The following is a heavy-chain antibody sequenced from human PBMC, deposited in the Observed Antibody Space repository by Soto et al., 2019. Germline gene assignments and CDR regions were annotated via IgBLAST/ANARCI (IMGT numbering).Heavy chain of an antibody. J-gene: IGHJ6*02. CDR2: ISAYNGNT. Sequence: QVQLVQSGAEVKKPGASGKVSCKASGYTFTSYGISWVRQAPGQGLEWMGWISAYNGNTNYAQKRQSRVTMTTDTSTSTAYMELRSLSSDDTAVYYCASVRGAYGMDVWGQGTTVTVSS. V-gene: IGHV1-18*01. CDR1: GYTFTSYG. CDR3: ASVRGAYGMDV.